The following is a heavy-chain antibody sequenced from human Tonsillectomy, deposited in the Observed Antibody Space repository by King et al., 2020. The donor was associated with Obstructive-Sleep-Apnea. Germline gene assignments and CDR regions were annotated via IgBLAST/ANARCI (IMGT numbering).Heavy chain of an antibody. CDR2: IGTAGDT. J-gene: IGHJ4*02. Sequence: VQLVESGGGLVQPGGSLRLSYAASGFTFSNYDMHWVRQGTGKGLEWVSAIGTAGDTYYPGSVKGRFTISRENAKNSLYLQMNSLRAGDTAVYYCARGYYYGSGSSPAPFDYWGQGTLVTVSS. V-gene: IGHV3-13*01. CDR1: GFTFSNYD. D-gene: IGHD3-10*01. CDR3: ARGYYYGSGSSPAPFDY.